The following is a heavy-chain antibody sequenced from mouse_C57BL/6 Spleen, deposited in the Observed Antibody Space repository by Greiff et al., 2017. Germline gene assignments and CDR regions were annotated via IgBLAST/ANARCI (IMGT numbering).Heavy chain of an antibody. CDR3: ASSLITTVVAFDY. CDR2: INPNNGGT. D-gene: IGHD1-1*01. Sequence: VQLQQSGPELVKPGASVKISCKASGYTFTDYYMNWVKQSHGKSLEWIGDINPNNGGTSYNQKFKGKATLTVDKSSSTAYMELRSLTSEDSAVYYCASSLITTVVAFDYWGQGTTLTVSS. J-gene: IGHJ2*01. V-gene: IGHV1-26*01. CDR1: GYTFTDYY.